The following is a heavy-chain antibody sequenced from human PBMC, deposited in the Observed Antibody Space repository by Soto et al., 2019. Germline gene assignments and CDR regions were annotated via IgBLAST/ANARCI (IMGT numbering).Heavy chain of an antibody. CDR3: AINTRPFGVVINFAGY. V-gene: IGHV1-69*13. CDR2: IIPIFGTA. Sequence: GASVKVSCKASGGTFSSYAISWVRQAPGQGLEWMGGIIPIFGTANYAQKFQGRVTITADESTSTAYMELSSLRSEDTAVYYCAINTRPFGVVINFAGYWGQGTLVTVSS. CDR1: GGTFSSYA. J-gene: IGHJ4*02. D-gene: IGHD3-3*01.